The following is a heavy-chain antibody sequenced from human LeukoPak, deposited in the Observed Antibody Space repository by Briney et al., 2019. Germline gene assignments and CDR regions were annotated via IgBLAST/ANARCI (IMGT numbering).Heavy chain of an antibody. CDR1: GHNFSNSW. Sequence: GESLKISCHGYGHNFSNSWIGWARQMPGKGLEWMGIIYPGDSETRYNPTFQGQVTMSANKSVSAAYLQWTRLTASDTAIYYCARHIETHLARRPFPIWGQGTMLTVSS. CDR2: IYPGDSET. V-gene: IGHV5-51*01. D-gene: IGHD2/OR15-2a*01. CDR3: ARHIETHLARRPFPI. J-gene: IGHJ3*02.